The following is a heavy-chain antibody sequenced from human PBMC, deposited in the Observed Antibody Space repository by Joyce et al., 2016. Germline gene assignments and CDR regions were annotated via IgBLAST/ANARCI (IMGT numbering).Heavy chain of an antibody. CDR2: IYLGGST. CDR3: ARNGAYSQDS. CDR1: GGSISSAHW. D-gene: IGHD5-12*01. V-gene: IGHV4-4*02. Sequence: QVQLQESGPGLVKPSGTLSLTCAVSGGSISSAHWWSWVRQPPGKGLAWIGEIYLGGSTTYNPSLKSRVTISVDKSKNQLSLKMNSVTAADTAVYYCARNGAYSQDSWGQGTLVTVSS. J-gene: IGHJ5*01.